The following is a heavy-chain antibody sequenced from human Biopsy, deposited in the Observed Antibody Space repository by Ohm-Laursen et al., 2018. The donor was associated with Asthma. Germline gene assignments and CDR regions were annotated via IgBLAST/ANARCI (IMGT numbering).Heavy chain of an antibody. CDR1: GGSISTYY. CDR2: LYNSGTT. V-gene: IGHV4-59*08. Sequence: SDTLSLTCTVSGGSISTYYWTWIRQPPGKGLEWVAYLYNSGTTNYNPSLKSRVTISVDTSKNQFSLKLSSVTAADTAVYYCARASVAASSNWFDPWGQGTLVTVSS. CDR3: ARASVAASSNWFDP. D-gene: IGHD6-19*01. J-gene: IGHJ5*02.